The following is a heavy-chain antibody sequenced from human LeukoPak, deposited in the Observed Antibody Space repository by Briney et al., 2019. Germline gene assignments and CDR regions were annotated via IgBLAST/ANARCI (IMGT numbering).Heavy chain of an antibody. CDR2: INHSGST. CDR3: ARGACSSNSCFGGWFDP. CDR1: GGSFSGYY. J-gene: IGHJ5*02. Sequence: SETLSLTCAVYGGSFSGYYWSWIRQPPGKGLEWIGEINHSGSTNYNPSLKSRVTISVDTSKNQFSLKLSSVTAADTAVYYCARGACSSNSCFGGWFDPWGQGTLVTVSS. V-gene: IGHV4-34*01. D-gene: IGHD2-2*01.